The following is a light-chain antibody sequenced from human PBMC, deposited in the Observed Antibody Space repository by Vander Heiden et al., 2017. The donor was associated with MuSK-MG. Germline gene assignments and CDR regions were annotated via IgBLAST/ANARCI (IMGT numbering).Light chain of an antibody. Sequence: EIVMTQSPATLSVSPGERASLSCRASQSVGRDLAWYQQRPGQAPRLLIYAASTRATGLPARFSGSGSGTEFTLTISSLQSEDFAVYHCQQYNSWPPTFGQGTRMEIK. CDR2: AAS. CDR1: QSVGRD. J-gene: IGKJ1*01. CDR3: QQYNSWPPT. V-gene: IGKV3-15*01.